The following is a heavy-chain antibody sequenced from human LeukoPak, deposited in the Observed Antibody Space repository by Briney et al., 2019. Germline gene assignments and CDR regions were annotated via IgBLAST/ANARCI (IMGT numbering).Heavy chain of an antibody. Sequence: SQTLSLTCTVSGGSISDGAYHWSWIRQHPERGLEWIGSIYYSGTARFNPSLKSRLSISIVTSQNQFSLKLSSMIVADTAVYYCARVRPNYFYYMDVWGNGTTVSVSS. J-gene: IGHJ6*03. CDR2: IYYSGTA. CDR3: ARVRPNYFYYMDV. V-gene: IGHV4-31*03. CDR1: GGSISDGAYH.